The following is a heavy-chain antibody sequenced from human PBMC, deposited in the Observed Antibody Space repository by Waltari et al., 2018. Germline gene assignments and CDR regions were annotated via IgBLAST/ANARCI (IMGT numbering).Heavy chain of an antibody. J-gene: IGHJ4*02. D-gene: IGHD6-6*01. CDR3: ARDLAIFTLPSKYSGRQRF. V-gene: IGHV4-38-2*02. Sequence: QVQLQESGPGLVKPSETLSLTCTVSGYSISSGYYWGWIRQPPGKGLEWIGSIYHSGSTYYNPSIKSRVTISVDTSKNQVALKLSSVTAADTAEYYCARDLAIFTLPSKYSGRQRFWGQGTLVTVSS. CDR2: IYHSGST. CDR1: GYSISSGYY.